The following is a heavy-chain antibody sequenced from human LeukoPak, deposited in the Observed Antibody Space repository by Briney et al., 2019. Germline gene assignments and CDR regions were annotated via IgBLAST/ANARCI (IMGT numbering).Heavy chain of an antibody. J-gene: IGHJ3*02. V-gene: IGHV3-73*01. CDR3: TSPGSYRPRYCSGGSCYRDAFDI. CDR1: GFTFSGSA. D-gene: IGHD2-15*01. Sequence: GGSLRLSCAASGFTFSGSAMHWVRQASGQGLEWVGRIRSKANSYATAYAASVKGRFTISRDDSKNTAYLQMNSLKTEDTAVYYCTSPGSYRPRYCSGGSCYRDAFDIWGQGTMVTVSS. CDR2: IRSKANSYAT.